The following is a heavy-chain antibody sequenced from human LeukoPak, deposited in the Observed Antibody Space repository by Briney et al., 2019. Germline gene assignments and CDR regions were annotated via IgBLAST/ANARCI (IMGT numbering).Heavy chain of an antibody. CDR3: ARPTHSGTSYDAFGI. CDR1: GGSISNYY. CDR2: VYNDVST. Sequence: PSETLSLTCTVSGGSISNYYWTWIRQPPGKGLEWIGNVYNDVSTNYNPSLKSRATISVDTSKDQFSLKLSFVTAADTAVYYCARPTHSGTSYDAFGIWGQGTMVTVSS. J-gene: IGHJ3*02. V-gene: IGHV4-59*08. D-gene: IGHD1-26*01.